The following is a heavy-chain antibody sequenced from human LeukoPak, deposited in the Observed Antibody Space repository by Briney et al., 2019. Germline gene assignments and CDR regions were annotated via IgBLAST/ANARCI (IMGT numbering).Heavy chain of an antibody. CDR2: IYYSGST. V-gene: IGHV4-39*07. CDR3: ARVPRGFWVDY. Sequence: SETLSLTCTVSGGSIRSSSYYWGWIRQPPGKGLEWIGSIYYSGSTYYNPSLKSRVTISVDTSKNQFSLKLSSVTAADTAVYYCARVPRGFWVDYWGQGTLVTVSS. D-gene: IGHD3-10*01. CDR1: GGSIRSSSYY. J-gene: IGHJ4*02.